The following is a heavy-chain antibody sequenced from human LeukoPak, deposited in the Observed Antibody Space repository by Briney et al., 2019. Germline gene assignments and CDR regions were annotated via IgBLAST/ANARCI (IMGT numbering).Heavy chain of an antibody. Sequence: GGSLRLSCAASGFTFSSYSMNWVRQAPGKGLEWVSYISSSSSTIYYADSVKGRFTISRDNAKNSLYLQMNSLRDEDTAVYYCARGTVTAFFYYYGMDVWGQGTTVTVSS. D-gene: IGHD4-11*01. CDR2: ISSSSSTI. V-gene: IGHV3-48*02. J-gene: IGHJ6*02. CDR3: ARGTVTAFFYYYGMDV. CDR1: GFTFSSYS.